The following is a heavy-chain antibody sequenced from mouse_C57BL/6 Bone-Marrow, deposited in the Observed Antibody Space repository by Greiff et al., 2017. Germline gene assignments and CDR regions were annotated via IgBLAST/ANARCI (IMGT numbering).Heavy chain of an antibody. CDR1: GYTFTSHW. CDR3: ARGITTVVARRYWYFDV. D-gene: IGHD1-1*01. CDR2: IFPGSGST. Sequence: QVQLQQSGPELVRPGASVKISCKAPGYTFTSHWMPWVRQRPGQGLEWIGEIFPGSGSTYYNAKFKGKATLTGDTSSSTAYMQLSSRPSEASAVYFWARGITTVVARRYWYFDVWGTGTTVTVSS. J-gene: IGHJ1*03. V-gene: IGHV1-56*01.